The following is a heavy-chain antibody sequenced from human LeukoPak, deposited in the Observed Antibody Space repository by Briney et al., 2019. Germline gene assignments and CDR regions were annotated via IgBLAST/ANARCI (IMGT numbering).Heavy chain of an antibody. CDR2: ISYDGSNE. J-gene: IGHJ4*02. CDR1: GFTFSSYA. V-gene: IGHV3-30*04. Sequence: GGSLRLSCAASGFTFSSYAMHWVRQAPGKGLEWVAIISYDGSNEYYADSMKGQFTISRDNSNNTLYLQMNSLRAEDTAVYYCARDGNYYGSGSYLDYWGQGTLVTVSS. D-gene: IGHD3-10*01. CDR3: ARDGNYYGSGSYLDY.